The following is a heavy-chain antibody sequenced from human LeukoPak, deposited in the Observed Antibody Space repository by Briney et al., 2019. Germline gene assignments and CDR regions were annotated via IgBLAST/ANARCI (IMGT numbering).Heavy chain of an antibody. CDR3: ARSSYSSSSSV. Sequence: GGSLRLSCVVSGFTVSNNYMSWVRQAPRKGLEWVSLIYSGGSTYYADSVKGRFTISRDNSKNTVYLQMSSLRAEDTAMYYCARSSYSSSSSVWGQGTMVTVSS. CDR2: IYSGGST. CDR1: GFTVSNNY. D-gene: IGHD6-6*01. V-gene: IGHV3-53*01. J-gene: IGHJ3*01.